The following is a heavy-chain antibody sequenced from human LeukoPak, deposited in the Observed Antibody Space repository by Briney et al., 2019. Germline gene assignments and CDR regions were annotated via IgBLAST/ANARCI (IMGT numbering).Heavy chain of an antibody. CDR2: IIPIFGTA. CDR3: ARGKWELLRSSNMPGHDAFDI. V-gene: IGHV1-69*13. J-gene: IGHJ3*02. D-gene: IGHD1-26*01. Sequence: PGASVKVSCKASGYPFTSYGISWVRQAPGQGLEWMGGIIPIFGTANYAQKFQGRVTITADESTSTAYMELSSLRSEDTAVYYCARGKWELLRSSNMPGHDAFDIWGQGTMVTVSS. CDR1: GYPFTSYG.